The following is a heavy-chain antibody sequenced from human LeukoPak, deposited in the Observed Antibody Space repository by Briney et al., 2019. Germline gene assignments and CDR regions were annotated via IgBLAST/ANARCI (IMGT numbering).Heavy chain of an antibody. J-gene: IGHJ4*02. CDR1: GFTFNSYA. CDR3: AKDLYGSSSGPFHY. D-gene: IGHD6-6*01. CDR2: ISARGGTT. Sequence: GGSLRLSCAASGFTFNSYAMSWVRQAPGKGLEWVSAISARGGTTYYADSVKGRFTISRDNSKNTLYLRMNSLRAEDTAVYYCAKDLYGSSSGPFHYWGQGTLVTVSS. V-gene: IGHV3-23*01.